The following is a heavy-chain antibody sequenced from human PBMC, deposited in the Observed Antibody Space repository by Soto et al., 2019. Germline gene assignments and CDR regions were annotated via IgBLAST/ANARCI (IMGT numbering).Heavy chain of an antibody. CDR3: ARPRYSGDDPDALEI. CDR2: IWYDGSHK. Sequence: QVQLVESGGAVVQPGTSLRLSCTASGFTFSSYRMHWVRQAPGEGLEWVAIIWYDGSHKFYVDSVKGRFAVSRDNSKNTVYLQMNSLTGEDTAVYYCARPRYSGDDPDALEIWGRGTLVTISS. D-gene: IGHD5-12*01. J-gene: IGHJ3*02. CDR1: GFTFSSYR. V-gene: IGHV3-33*01.